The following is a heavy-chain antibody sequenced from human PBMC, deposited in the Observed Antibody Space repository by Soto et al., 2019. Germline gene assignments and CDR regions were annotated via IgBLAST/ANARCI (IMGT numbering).Heavy chain of an antibody. CDR2: INGGSGKT. CDR3: ARYSGNYQDAFDI. D-gene: IGHD1-26*01. Sequence: QVQLVQSGAEVKKPGASVKVSCRASGFTFTLYSMHWVRQAPGQRLEWMGWINGGSGKTKYSKKFQGRVTIARDTSASTAYMEVSSLRSEDTAVYYFARYSGNYQDAFDIWGQGTMVTVSS. J-gene: IGHJ3*02. CDR1: GFTFTLYS. V-gene: IGHV1-3*01.